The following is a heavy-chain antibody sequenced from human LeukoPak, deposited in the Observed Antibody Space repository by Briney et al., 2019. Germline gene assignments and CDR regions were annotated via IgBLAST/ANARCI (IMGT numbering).Heavy chain of an antibody. J-gene: IGHJ3*02. D-gene: IGHD3-9*01. CDR1: GYTFTSYG. V-gene: IGHV1-18*01. Sequence: ASVKVSCKASGYTFTSYGISWVRQAPGQGLEWMGWISAYNGNTNYAQKLQGRVTMTTDTSTSTAYMELRSLRAEDTAVYYCARERVRYNSGDAFDIWGQGTMVTVSS. CDR3: ARERVRYNSGDAFDI. CDR2: ISAYNGNT.